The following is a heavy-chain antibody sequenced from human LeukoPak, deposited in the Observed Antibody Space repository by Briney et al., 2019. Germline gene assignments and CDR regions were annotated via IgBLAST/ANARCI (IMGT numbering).Heavy chain of an antibody. CDR3: ANSFLEGFDP. D-gene: IGHD2-15*01. CDR2: ISPGDSDT. CDR1: GYSFTSYW. Sequence: GEAPKIPCKGSGYSFTSYWIGRGRPMPGKGLEGMGIISPGDSDTRYSPSFQGQVTISADKSINTAYLQWSSLKASDTAMYYCANSFLEGFDPWGEGSLVSVSS. J-gene: IGHJ5*02. V-gene: IGHV5-51*01.